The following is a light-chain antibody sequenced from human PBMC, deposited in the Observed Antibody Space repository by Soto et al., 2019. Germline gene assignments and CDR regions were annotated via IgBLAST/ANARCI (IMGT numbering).Light chain of an antibody. J-gene: IGLJ1*01. CDR1: SSDVGAYDY. Sequence: QSVLTQPASVSGSPGQSIAISCTGTSSDVGAYDYVSWYQQHPDKAPKLIIYEVSHRPAGVSNRLSASKYVNTATLTISGLQTEDEADYSCASPTTSTTRVFGTGTKVPV. CDR2: EVS. V-gene: IGLV2-14*03. CDR3: ASPTTSTTRV.